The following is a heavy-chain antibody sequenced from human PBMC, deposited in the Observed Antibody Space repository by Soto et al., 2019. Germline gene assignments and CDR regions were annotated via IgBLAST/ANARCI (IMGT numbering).Heavy chain of an antibody. CDR1: VGSFSGYY. CDR3: ARGQVRYYYGSGSPYRWFDP. V-gene: IGHV4-34*01. D-gene: IGHD3-10*01. J-gene: IGHJ5*02. Sequence: SETLSLTCAVHVGSFSGYYWSWIRQPPGKGLEWIGEINHSGSTNYNPSLKSRVTISVDTSKNQFSLKLSSVTAADTAVYYCARGQVRYYYGSGSPYRWFDPWGQGTLVTVSS. CDR2: INHSGST.